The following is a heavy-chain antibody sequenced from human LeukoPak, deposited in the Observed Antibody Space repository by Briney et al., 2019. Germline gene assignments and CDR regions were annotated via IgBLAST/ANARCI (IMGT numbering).Heavy chain of an antibody. Sequence: SETLSLTCTVSGYSISSGYYWGWIRQPPGKGLEWIGSIYHSGSTYYNPSLKTRVTMSIDTSKNQFSLELSSVTAADTAVYYCARNTRSGYYQLPPDYWGQGTLVTVSS. CDR2: IYHSGST. D-gene: IGHD3-22*01. V-gene: IGHV4-38-2*02. J-gene: IGHJ4*02. CDR1: GYSISSGYY. CDR3: ARNTRSGYYQLPPDY.